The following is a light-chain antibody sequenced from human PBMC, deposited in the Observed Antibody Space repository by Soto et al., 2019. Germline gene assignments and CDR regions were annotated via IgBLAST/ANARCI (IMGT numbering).Light chain of an antibody. J-gene: IGLJ1*01. CDR3: TSYTSTSTPYV. Sequence: QSVLTQPASVSGSPRQSITISCAGTSSDVGRYTYVSWYQQHPGKAPKLIIYDVNNRPSGVSNRFSGSKSGNTASLTISGLQAEDEADYYCTSYTSTSTPYVFGGGTKVTVL. V-gene: IGLV2-14*01. CDR1: SSDVGRYTY. CDR2: DVN.